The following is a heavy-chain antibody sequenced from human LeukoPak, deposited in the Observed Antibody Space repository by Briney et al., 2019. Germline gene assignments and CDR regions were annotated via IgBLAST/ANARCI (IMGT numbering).Heavy chain of an antibody. J-gene: IGHJ4*02. Sequence: GGSLRLSCAASGFTFSSYEMNWVRQAPGKGLEWVSYISSSGSTIYYADSVKGRFTISRDNAKNSLCLQMNSLRAEDTAVYYCARATYDSSGYYYDSGLGYYFDYWGQGTLVTVSS. CDR1: GFTFSSYE. CDR2: ISSSGSTI. CDR3: ARATYDSSGYYYDSGLGYYFDY. D-gene: IGHD3-22*01. V-gene: IGHV3-48*03.